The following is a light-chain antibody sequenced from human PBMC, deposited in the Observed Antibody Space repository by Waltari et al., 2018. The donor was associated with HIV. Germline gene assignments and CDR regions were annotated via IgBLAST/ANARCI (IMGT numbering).Light chain of an antibody. J-gene: IGLJ3*02. CDR1: SSDVGGYNY. CDR2: DVS. Sequence: QSALTQPRSVSGSPGQSVTISCTGTSSDVGGYNYVSWYQQHPGKAPKLMIYDVSKRPSGVPDCFAGSKGSNAASLTISVLQAEDDADYCCCSAASSYYVFGAGTKLTVL. V-gene: IGLV2-11*01. CDR3: CSAASSYYV.